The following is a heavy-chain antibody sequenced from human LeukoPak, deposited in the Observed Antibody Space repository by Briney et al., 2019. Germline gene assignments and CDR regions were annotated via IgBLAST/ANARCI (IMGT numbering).Heavy chain of an antibody. CDR2: ISGSGGST. Sequence: GGTLRLSCAASGFIFSNYGMTWVRQAPGKGLEWVSAISGSGGSTYYADSVKGRFTISRDDSKHTLYLQMNNVRVEDTAVFYCAKGGSGSYYNGNWHLDLWGRGTLVTVSS. CDR1: GFIFSNYG. V-gene: IGHV3-23*01. CDR3: AKGGSGSYYNGNWHLDL. D-gene: IGHD3-10*01. J-gene: IGHJ2*01.